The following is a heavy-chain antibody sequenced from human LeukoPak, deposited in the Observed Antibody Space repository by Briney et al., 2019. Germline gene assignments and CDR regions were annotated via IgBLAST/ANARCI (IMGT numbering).Heavy chain of an antibody. V-gene: IGHV1-69*13. CDR3: AREEGGSYLPHWYFDL. CDR1: GGTFSSYA. CDR2: IIPIFGTA. D-gene: IGHD1-26*01. J-gene: IGHJ2*01. Sequence: GASVTVSCTASGGTFSSYAISWVRQAPGQGLEWMGGIIPIFGTANYAQKFQGRVTITADESTSTAYMELSSLRSEDTAVHYCAREEGGSYLPHWYFDLWGRGTLVTVSS.